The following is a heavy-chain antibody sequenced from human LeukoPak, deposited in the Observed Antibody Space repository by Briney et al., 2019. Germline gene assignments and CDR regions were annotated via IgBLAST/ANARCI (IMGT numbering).Heavy chain of an antibody. CDR3: AKNRESSSSHFDC. V-gene: IGHV3-21*01. Sequence: GGSLRLSCAASRFTFSIYSMNWVRQAPGKGLEWVSSISSSSSFISYADSVEGRFTISRDNAKKSLYLKMNSLRAEDTAVYYCAKNRESSSSHFDCWGQGTLVTVSS. J-gene: IGHJ4*02. D-gene: IGHD6-6*01. CDR1: RFTFSIYS. CDR2: ISSSSSFI.